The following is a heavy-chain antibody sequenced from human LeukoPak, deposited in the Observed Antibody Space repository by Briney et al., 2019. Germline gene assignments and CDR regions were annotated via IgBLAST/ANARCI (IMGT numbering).Heavy chain of an antibody. D-gene: IGHD3-10*01. CDR3: ARDGGVVRGVYYYYYMDV. CDR1: GGTFSSYT. J-gene: IGHJ6*03. Sequence: GSSVKVSCKASGGTFSSYTISWVRQAPGQGLEWMGRIIPILGIANYAQKFQGRVTITADKSTSTAYMELSSLRSEDTAVYYCARDGGVVRGVYYYYYMDVWGKGTTVTVSS. CDR2: IIPILGIA. V-gene: IGHV1-69*04.